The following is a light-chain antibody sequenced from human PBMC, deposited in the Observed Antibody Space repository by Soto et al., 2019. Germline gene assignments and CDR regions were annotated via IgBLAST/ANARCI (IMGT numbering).Light chain of an antibody. Sequence: DIQMTQSPSSLSASVGDRVTITCRASQSINTLLNWYQQRPGKAPNLLIYASSSLQSGVPSRFSGSGSGTDFTLTISSLQPEDFATYHCQQTYSTPQFTFGPGTKVDIK. CDR1: QSINTL. CDR2: ASS. CDR3: QQTYSTPQFT. V-gene: IGKV1-39*01. J-gene: IGKJ3*01.